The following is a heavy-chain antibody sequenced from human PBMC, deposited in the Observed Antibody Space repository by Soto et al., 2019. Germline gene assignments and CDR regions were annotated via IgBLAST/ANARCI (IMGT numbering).Heavy chain of an antibody. CDR1: GFSFDDYA. Sequence: QLVESGGGLVQPGRSLRLSCAASGFSFDDYAMHWVRQGPGKGLEWVSSSSGNSGNLGYADSVKGRFTISRDNAKNPLYLQMNSLRGEDTALYYCAKGASSTVFAFNDYWGQGTLVTVSS. CDR2: SSGNSGNL. V-gene: IGHV3-9*01. J-gene: IGHJ4*02. CDR3: AKGASSTVFAFNDY. D-gene: IGHD4-17*01.